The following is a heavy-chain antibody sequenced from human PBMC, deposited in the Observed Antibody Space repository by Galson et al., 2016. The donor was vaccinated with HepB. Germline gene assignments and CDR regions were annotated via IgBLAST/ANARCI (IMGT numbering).Heavy chain of an antibody. Sequence: SVKVSCKASGVTLTNFSISWVRQAPGQGLEWMARIIPILGIRNFAKKFQGRMTITVDTSTAMAYMELSSLTSDDSAIYFCARDVGFEITLIRGPLKEARHFLDVWGEGTTGTVSS. D-gene: IGHD3-10*01. CDR3: ARDVGFEITLIRGPLKEARHFLDV. V-gene: IGHV1-69*04. CDR1: GVTLTNFS. J-gene: IGHJ6*04. CDR2: IIPILGIR.